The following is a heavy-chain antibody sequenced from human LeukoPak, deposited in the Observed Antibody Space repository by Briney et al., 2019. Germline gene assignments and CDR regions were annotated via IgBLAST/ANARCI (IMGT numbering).Heavy chain of an antibody. J-gene: IGHJ6*02. CDR2: ISYDGSNK. CDR1: GFTFSSYA. CDR3: ARDQSNPIAAAGTSWGAYYYYYGMDV. V-gene: IGHV3-30-3*01. Sequence: PGRSLRLSCAASGFTFSSYAMHWVRQAPGKGLEWVAVISYDGSNKYYADSVKGRFTISRDNSKNTLHLQMNSLRAEDTAVYYCARDQSNPIAAAGTSWGAYYYYYGMDVWGQGTTVTVSS. D-gene: IGHD6-13*01.